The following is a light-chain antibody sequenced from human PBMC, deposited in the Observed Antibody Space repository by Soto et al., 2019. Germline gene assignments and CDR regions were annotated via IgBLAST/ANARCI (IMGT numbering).Light chain of an antibody. J-gene: IGLJ2*01. V-gene: IGLV2-14*01. CDR3: SSYTSSSTLV. CDR2: EVG. CDR1: SSDVGGYNH. Sequence: QSALTQPASVSGSPGQSITISCTGTSSDVGGYNHVSWYQQHPGKAPQLMIYEVGNRPSGVSNRFSGSKSGNTASLTISGLQAEDEADFYCSSYTSSSTLVFGGGTKVTVL.